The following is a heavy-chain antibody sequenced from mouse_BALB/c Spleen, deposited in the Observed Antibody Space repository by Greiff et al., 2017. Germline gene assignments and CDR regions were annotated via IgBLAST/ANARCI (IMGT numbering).Heavy chain of an antibody. CDR2: ISNGGGST. CDR1: GFTFSSYT. Sequence: EVKLVESGGDLVKPGGSLKLSCAASGFTFSSYTMSWVRQTPEKRLEWVAYISNGGGSTYYPDTVKGRFTISRDNAKNTLYLQMSSLKSEDTAMYYCARHYGSSNWYFDVWGAGTTVTVAS. J-gene: IGHJ1*01. V-gene: IGHV5-12-2*01. CDR3: ARHYGSSNWYFDV. D-gene: IGHD1-1*01.